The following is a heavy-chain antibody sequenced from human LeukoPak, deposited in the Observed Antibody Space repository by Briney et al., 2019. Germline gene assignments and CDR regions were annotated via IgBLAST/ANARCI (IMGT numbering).Heavy chain of an antibody. D-gene: IGHD4-23*01. CDR2: IYYSGNT. Sequence: PSETLSLTCTVSGGSISSGDYYWSWIRQPPGKGLEWIGYIYYSGNTYYNPSLKSRVTISVDTSKNQFSLKLSSVTAADTAVYYCARGKGFLYGGKRLGAFDIWGQGTMVTVSS. J-gene: IGHJ3*02. V-gene: IGHV4-30-4*01. CDR3: ARGKGFLYGGKRLGAFDI. CDR1: GGSISSGDYY.